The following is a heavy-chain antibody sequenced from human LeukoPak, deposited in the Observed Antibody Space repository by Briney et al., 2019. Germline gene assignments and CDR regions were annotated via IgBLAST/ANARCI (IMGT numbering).Heavy chain of an antibody. CDR1: GFTFSSYA. V-gene: IGHV3-64D*06. D-gene: IGHD3-9*01. CDR3: VKGNVLRYFDWPAPFDY. J-gene: IGHJ4*02. CDR2: ISSNGGST. Sequence: GGSLRLSCSASGFTFSSYAMHWVRQAPGKGLEYVSAISSNGGSTYYADSAKGRFTISRDNSKNTLYLQMSSLRAEDTAVYYCVKGNVLRYFDWPAPFDYWGQGTLVTVSS.